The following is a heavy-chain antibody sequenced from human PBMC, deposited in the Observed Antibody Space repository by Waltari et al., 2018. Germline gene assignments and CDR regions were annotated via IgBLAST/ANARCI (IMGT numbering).Heavy chain of an antibody. CDR2: LYSDERT. Sequence: EVELVESGGGLVQPGGSLRLSCAASGLNVRSNYMSWVRQAPGKGLEWVSVLYSDERTYYADSVKGRFTISRHNSRNILYFQMNRLRIEDTAVYYCARGVAGGFDIWGQGTRVTVSS. V-gene: IGHV3-53*04. J-gene: IGHJ3*02. CDR3: ARGVAGGFDI. CDR1: GLNVRSNY. D-gene: IGHD6-19*01.